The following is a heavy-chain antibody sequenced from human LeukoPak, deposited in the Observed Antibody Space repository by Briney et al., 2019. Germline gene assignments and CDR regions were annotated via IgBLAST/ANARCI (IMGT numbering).Heavy chain of an antibody. CDR2: IYYSGST. CDR3: AGGDDSKDAFDI. Sequence: PSETLSLTCTVSGGSISSSSYYWGWIRQPPGKGLEWIGSIYYSGSTYYNPSLKSRVTISVDTSKNQFSLKLSSVTAADTAVYYCAGGDDSKDAFDIWGQGTMVTVSS. D-gene: IGHD3-22*01. J-gene: IGHJ3*02. CDR1: GGSISSSSYY. V-gene: IGHV4-39*07.